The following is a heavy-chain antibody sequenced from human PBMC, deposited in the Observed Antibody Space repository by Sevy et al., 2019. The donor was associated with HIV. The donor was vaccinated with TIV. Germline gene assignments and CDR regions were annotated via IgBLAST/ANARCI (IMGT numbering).Heavy chain of an antibody. Sequence: AAVKVSCKASGYTFTDTGYYVHGVRQAPGQGLEWMGWINPKSGATNYAQKFQGRVTMTRDTSVSTANMELSRLRSDDTDVDYCARESYDFWTGPVDYDYGMDVWGQGTTVTVSS. CDR1: GYTFTDTGYY. J-gene: IGHJ6*02. V-gene: IGHV1-2*02. CDR2: INPKSGAT. D-gene: IGHD3-3*01. CDR3: ARESYDFWTGPVDYDYGMDV.